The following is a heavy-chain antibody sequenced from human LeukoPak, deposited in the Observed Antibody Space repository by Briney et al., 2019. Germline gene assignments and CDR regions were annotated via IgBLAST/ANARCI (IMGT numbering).Heavy chain of an antibody. CDR1: GGSISSGVYS. V-gene: IGHV4-30-2*01. Sequence: PSQTLSLTWAVSGGSISSGVYSWSCIRQPPGKGLEWIGYIYHSGSTYYNPSLKSRVTISVDSSMNQFSLKLSSVTAADTAVYYCATATIYFDYWGQGTLVTVSS. J-gene: IGHJ4*02. CDR3: ATATIYFDY. D-gene: IGHD2-2*01. CDR2: IYHSGST.